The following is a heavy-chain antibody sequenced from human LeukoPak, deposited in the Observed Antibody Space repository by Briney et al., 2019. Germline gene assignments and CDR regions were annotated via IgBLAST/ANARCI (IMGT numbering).Heavy chain of an antibody. CDR2: IYPGDSDT. CDR1: GYSFTSYW. D-gene: IGHD3-10*01. CDR3: ARGGYYGSGSYYSGRPGNWFDP. J-gene: IGHJ5*02. Sequence: GESLKISCKGSGYSFTSYWIGWVRQMPGKGLEWMGIIYPGDSDTRYSPSFQGQVTISADKSISTAYLQWSSLKASDTAMYYCARGGYYGSGSYYSGRPGNWFDPWGQGTLVTVSS. V-gene: IGHV5-51*01.